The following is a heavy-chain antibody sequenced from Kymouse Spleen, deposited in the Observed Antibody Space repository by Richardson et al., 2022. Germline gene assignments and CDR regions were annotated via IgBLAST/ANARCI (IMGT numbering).Heavy chain of an antibody. Sequence: EVQLVESGGGLVKPGGSLRLSCAASGFTFSSYSMNWVRQAPGKGLEWVSSISSSSSYIYYADSVKGRFTISRDNAKNSLYLQMNSLRAEDTAVYYCARDLWGSGAFDIWGQGTMVTVSS. CDR2: ISSSSSYI. V-gene: IGHV3-21*03. J-gene: IGHJ3*02. CDR3: ARDLWGSGAFDI. CDR1: GFTFSSYS. D-gene: IGHD7-27*02.